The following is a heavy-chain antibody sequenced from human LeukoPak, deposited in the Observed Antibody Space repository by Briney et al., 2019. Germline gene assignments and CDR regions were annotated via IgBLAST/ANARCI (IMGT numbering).Heavy chain of an antibody. CDR3: ARDTATMIVVVNLQH. V-gene: IGHV1-18*01. D-gene: IGHD3-22*01. CDR2: ISAYNGNT. CDR1: GYTFTSYG. Sequence: GASVKVSCKASGYTFTSYGISWVRQAPGQGLEWMGWISAYNGNTNYAQKLQGRVTMTTDTSTSTAYMELRSLRSDDTAVYYCARDTATMIVVVNLQHWGQGTLVTVSS. J-gene: IGHJ1*01.